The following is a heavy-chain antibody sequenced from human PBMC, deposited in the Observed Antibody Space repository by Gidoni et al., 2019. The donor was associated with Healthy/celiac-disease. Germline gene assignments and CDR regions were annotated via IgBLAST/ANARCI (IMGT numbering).Heavy chain of an antibody. CDR3: ATQGYVWGSYRYFDY. V-gene: IGHV4-31*03. J-gene: IGHJ4*02. CDR1: GGSISSGGYY. Sequence: QVQLQESGPGLVKPSQTLSLTCTVSGGSISSGGYYWSWIRQHPGKGLEWIGYIYYSGSTYDNPSLKSRVTISVDTSKNQFSLKLSSVTAADTAVYYCATQGYVWGSYRYFDYWGQGTLVTVSS. CDR2: IYYSGST. D-gene: IGHD3-16*02.